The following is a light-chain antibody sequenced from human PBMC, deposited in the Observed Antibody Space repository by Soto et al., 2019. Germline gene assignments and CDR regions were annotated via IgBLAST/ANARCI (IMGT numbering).Light chain of an antibody. CDR3: QQYDSSPVT. J-gene: IGKJ2*01. CDR1: QSVSSSY. V-gene: IGKV3-20*01. CDR2: GAS. Sequence: EIVLTQSPGTLSLSPGERATLSCRASQSVSSSYVTWYQQKPGQAPMLLIYGASSRATDIPDRFSGSGSGTDFPLTISRLEPEDFAVYYCQQYDSSPVTFGQGTKLEIK.